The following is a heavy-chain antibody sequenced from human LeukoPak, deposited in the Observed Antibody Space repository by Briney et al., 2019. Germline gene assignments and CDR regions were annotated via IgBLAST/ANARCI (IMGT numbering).Heavy chain of an antibody. CDR2: IRSSGSTI. D-gene: IGHD6-13*01. CDR1: GFTFSSYE. J-gene: IGHJ4*02. Sequence: GSLRLSCAAAGFTFSSYETNWVRQAPGKELEWVPYIRSSGSTIYYADSVKGRFTISRDNAKNSLYLHMNSLRAEDTAIYYCARTPGIAAAEPPEYYFDYWGQGTLVTVSS. V-gene: IGHV3-48*03. CDR3: ARTPGIAAAEPPEYYFDY.